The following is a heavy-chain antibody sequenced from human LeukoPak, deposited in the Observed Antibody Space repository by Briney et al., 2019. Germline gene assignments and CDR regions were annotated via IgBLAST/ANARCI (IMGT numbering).Heavy chain of an antibody. J-gene: IGHJ4*02. CDR1: GYTFTSYG. V-gene: IGHV1-18*01. CDR2: ISAYNGNT. Sequence: ASVTVSCKASGYTFTSYGISWVRQAPGQGLEWMGWISAYNGNTNYAQKLQGRVTMTTDTSTSTAYMELRSLRSDDTAVYYCARGGLRFLEWLLDSGGFDYWGQGTLVTVSS. CDR3: ARGGLRFLEWLLDSGGFDY. D-gene: IGHD3-3*01.